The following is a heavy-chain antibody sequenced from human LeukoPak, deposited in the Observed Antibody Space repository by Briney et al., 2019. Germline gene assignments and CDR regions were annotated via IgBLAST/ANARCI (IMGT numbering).Heavy chain of an antibody. CDR1: GFTFSSYW. CDR2: INSDGSST. Sequence: GGSLRLSCAASGFTFSSYWMHWVRQAPGKGLVWVSRINSDGSSTSYADSVKGRFTISRDNAKNTLYLQMNSLRAEDTALYYCAKDYGSGSYYGLDDWGQGTLVTVSS. V-gene: IGHV3-74*01. CDR3: AKDYGSGSYYGLDD. J-gene: IGHJ4*02. D-gene: IGHD3-10*01.